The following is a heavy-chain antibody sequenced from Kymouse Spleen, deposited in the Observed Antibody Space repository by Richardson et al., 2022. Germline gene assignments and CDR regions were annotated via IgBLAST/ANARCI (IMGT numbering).Heavy chain of an antibody. D-gene: IGHD1-26*01. J-gene: IGHJ4*02. Sequence: EVQLVESGGGLVQPGGSLRLSCAASGFTFSSYWMSWVRQAPGKGLEWVANIKQDGSEKYYVDSVKGRFTISRDNAKNSLYLQMNSLRAEDTAVYYCARDRGYSGSYYYFDYWGQGTLVTVSS. CDR2: IKQDGSEK. CDR1: GFTFSSYW. CDR3: ARDRGYSGSYYYFDY. V-gene: IGHV3-7*01.